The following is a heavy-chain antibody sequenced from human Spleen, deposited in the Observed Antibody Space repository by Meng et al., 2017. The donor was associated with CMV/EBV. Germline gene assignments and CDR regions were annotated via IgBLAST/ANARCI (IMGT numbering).Heavy chain of an antibody. D-gene: IGHD3-22*01. V-gene: IGHV4-59*08. Sequence: SETLSLTCTVSSGSISSYYWSWIRQSPGKGLEWIGEISYSGSTYYNPSLKSRVTISVDTSKNQFSLKLSSVTAADTAVYYCARAEGYYDSSGYTAYYYYGMDVWGQGTTVTVSS. CDR3: ARAEGYYDSSGYTAYYYYGMDV. CDR1: SGSISSYY. J-gene: IGHJ6*02. CDR2: ISYSGST.